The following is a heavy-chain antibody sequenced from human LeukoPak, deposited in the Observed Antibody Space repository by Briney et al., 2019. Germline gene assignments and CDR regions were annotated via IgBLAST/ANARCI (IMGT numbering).Heavy chain of an antibody. J-gene: IGHJ4*02. V-gene: IGHV4-31*03. D-gene: IGHD6-19*01. Sequence: SETLSLTCTVSGDSIRSGGYYWNWIRQAPGKGLEWLGYIYSGGNTYYNPSLKSRGGISLDKSKSQFSLRPSSVTAADTAMYFCSRGAVAGLFDYWGQGILVTVSS. CDR1: GDSIRSGGYY. CDR3: SRGAVAGLFDY. CDR2: IYSGGNT.